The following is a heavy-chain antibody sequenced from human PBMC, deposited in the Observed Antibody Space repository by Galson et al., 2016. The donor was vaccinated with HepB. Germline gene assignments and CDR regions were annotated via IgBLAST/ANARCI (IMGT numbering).Heavy chain of an antibody. Sequence: SLRLSCAASGFTFSGSSIHWVRQASGNGPEWVGRIRSKANSDATAYAATVQGRFTISRDDSKNTAYLQMSSLKTEDTAVYYCIRSGDCSSPSCHGTTNYFFYYGLDVWGQGTTVTVAS. D-gene: IGHD2-2*01. V-gene: IGHV3-73*01. CDR1: GFTFSGSS. CDR3: IRSGDCSSPSCHGTTNYFFYYGLDV. J-gene: IGHJ6*01. CDR2: IRSKANSDAT.